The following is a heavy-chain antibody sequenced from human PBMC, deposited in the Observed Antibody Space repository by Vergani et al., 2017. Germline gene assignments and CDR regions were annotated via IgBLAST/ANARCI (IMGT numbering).Heavy chain of an antibody. CDR2: INPKNGLT. CDR1: GYTFTGYY. CDR3: AAACTLPTGTFTRHYYYYYMDV. V-gene: IGHV1-2*02. J-gene: IGHJ6*03. D-gene: IGHD1-1*01. Sequence: QVQLVQSGAEVKRPGASVKVSCKASGYTFTGYYLHWVRLAPGQGLEWMGWINPKNGLTKYAQRFQGRVSLTRDTSITTAFMELSSLRSDDTAMYYCAAACTLPTGTFTRHYYYYYMDVWGKGTTVTVSS.